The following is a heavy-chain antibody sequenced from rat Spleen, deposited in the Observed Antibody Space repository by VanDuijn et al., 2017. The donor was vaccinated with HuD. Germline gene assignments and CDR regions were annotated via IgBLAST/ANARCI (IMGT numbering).Heavy chain of an antibody. J-gene: IGHJ2*01. V-gene: IGHV5-25*01. CDR1: GFTFNNYW. CDR3: ARSGYGGYYFDY. D-gene: IGHD1-11*01. CDR2: ISTGGGNT. Sequence: EVQLVESGGGLVQPGRSLKLSCAASGFTFNNYWMTWIRQAPGKGLEWITSISTGGGNTHYRDSVKGRFIISRDNAKSTLFLRMDSLRSEDTATYYCARSGYGGYYFDYWGQGVMVTVSS.